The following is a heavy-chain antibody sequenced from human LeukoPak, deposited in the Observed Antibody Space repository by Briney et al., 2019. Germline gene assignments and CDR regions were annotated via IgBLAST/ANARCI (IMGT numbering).Heavy chain of an antibody. J-gene: IGHJ6*02. V-gene: IGHV1-2*06. CDR2: INPNSGDT. CDR3: AQGTFGVVSGYYYYGMDV. CDR1: GYTFTGYH. Sequence: ASVKVSCRASGYTFTGYHIHWVRQAPGQGLEWMGRINPNSGDTNYAQNFQGRVTMTRDTSINTAYMELSRLRSDDTAVYYCAQGTFGVVSGYYYYGMDVWGQGTTVTVSS. D-gene: IGHD3-3*01.